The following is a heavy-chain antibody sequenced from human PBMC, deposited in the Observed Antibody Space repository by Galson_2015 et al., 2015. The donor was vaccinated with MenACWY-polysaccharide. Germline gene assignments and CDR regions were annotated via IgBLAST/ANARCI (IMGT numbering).Heavy chain of an antibody. J-gene: IGHJ5*02. CDR3: ARVEKYSGSFYILP. Sequence: ETLSLTCAVSGYSISSGYYWGWIRQPPGKGLEWIGSIYHSGSTYYNPSLKSRVTISVDTSKNQFSLKLSSVTAADTAVYYCARVEKYSGSFYILPLGQGTLVTVSS. V-gene: IGHV4-38-2*01. CDR1: GYSISSGYY. CDR2: IYHSGST. D-gene: IGHD1-26*01.